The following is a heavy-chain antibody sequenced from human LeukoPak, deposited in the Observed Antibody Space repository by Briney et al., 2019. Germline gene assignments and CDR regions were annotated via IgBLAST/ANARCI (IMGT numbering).Heavy chain of an antibody. CDR1: DGSINSYY. CDR3: ARGRSNYYGMDV. V-gene: IGHV4-59*01. J-gene: IGHJ6*02. D-gene: IGHD1-26*01. Sequence: SETLSLTCSDSDGSINSYYWNWIRRPPGKGLEWIGYIYYNGNTNYSPSLKSRVTMSVDTSKNLFSLKVSSVTAAGTAVYYCARGRSNYYGMDVWGQGTTVTVSS. CDR2: IYYNGNT.